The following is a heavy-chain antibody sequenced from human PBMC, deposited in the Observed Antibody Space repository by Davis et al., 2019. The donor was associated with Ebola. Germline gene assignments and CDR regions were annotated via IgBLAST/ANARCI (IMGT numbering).Heavy chain of an antibody. J-gene: IGHJ4*02. CDR2: IFYSGST. CDR1: GGSISSYY. V-gene: IGHV4-59*12. Sequence: SETLSLTCTVSGGSISSYYWSWIRQPPGKGLGWIGYIFYSGSTNYNPSLKSRVTISVDTSKNQFSLKLSSVTAADTAVYYCARGRARCDYWGQGTLVTVSS. D-gene: IGHD3-10*01. CDR3: ARGRARCDY.